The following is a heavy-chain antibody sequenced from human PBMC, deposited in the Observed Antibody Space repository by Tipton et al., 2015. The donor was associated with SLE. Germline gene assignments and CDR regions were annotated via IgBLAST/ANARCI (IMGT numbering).Heavy chain of an antibody. Sequence: TLSLTCTVSGGSISSYYWSWIRQPAGGGLEWIGRIYTNENTNYNPSLTSRVTISVDTSKNQFSLKLSSVTAADTAGYFCARGVGSDYYDTSGYYFTWGQGTLVTVSS. CDR2: IYTNENT. CDR1: GGSISSYY. V-gene: IGHV4-4*07. CDR3: ARGVGSDYYDTSGYYFT. D-gene: IGHD3-22*01. J-gene: IGHJ5*02.